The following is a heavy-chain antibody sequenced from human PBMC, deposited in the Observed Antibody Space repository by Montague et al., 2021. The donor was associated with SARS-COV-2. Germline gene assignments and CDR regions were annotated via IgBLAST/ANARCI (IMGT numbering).Heavy chain of an antibody. CDR3: ARVPEEYCVHTCFYPFAMDV. J-gene: IGHJ6*02. D-gene: IGHD2/OR15-2a*01. V-gene: IGHV4-59*01. CDR2: IYYKGGT. CDR1: GGSISDAY. Sequence: SETLSLACSVSGGSISDAYWSWIRQSPGKGLQWIGYIYYKGGTNYHPSLRGRVTISVDQSSNQFSLKLRSLTAADTAVYFCARVPEEYCVHTCFYPFAMDVWGQGITVTVSS.